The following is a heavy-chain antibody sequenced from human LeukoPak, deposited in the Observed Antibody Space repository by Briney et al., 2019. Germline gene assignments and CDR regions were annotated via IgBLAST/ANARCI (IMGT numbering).Heavy chain of an antibody. CDR2: ISYDGSNK. Sequence: TGGSLRLSCAASGFTFSNYAIHWVRQAPGKGLEWVAVISYDGSNKYYADSVKGRFTISRDNSKNTLYLQMNSLRAEDTAVYYCAKDRGIAVAAEIDYWGQGTLVTVSS. D-gene: IGHD6-19*01. J-gene: IGHJ4*02. CDR1: GFTFSNYA. CDR3: AKDRGIAVAAEIDY. V-gene: IGHV3-30-3*01.